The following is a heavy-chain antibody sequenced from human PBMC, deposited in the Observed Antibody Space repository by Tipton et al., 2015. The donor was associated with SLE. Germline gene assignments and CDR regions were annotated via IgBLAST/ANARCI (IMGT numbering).Heavy chain of an antibody. CDR2: IYHSGTT. D-gene: IGHD5-18*01. CDR1: GGSISSTNW. J-gene: IGHJ6*02. Sequence: PSLTCAVSGGSISSTNWWNWVRQPPGKGLEWIGEIYHSGTTYYNPSLKSRVTISLDKSMNQFSLRLSSVTAADTAVYYCARDSGHNSGYDYYYYGMDVWGQGTTVTVSS. V-gene: IGHV4-4*02. CDR3: ARDSGHNSGYDYYYYGMDV.